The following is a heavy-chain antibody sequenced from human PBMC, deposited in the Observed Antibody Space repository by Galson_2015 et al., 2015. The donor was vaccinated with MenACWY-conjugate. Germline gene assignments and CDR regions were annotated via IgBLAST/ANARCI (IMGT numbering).Heavy chain of an antibody. D-gene: IGHD3-10*01. J-gene: IGHJ5*02. Sequence: ETLSLTCTVSGGSISSYYWSWIRQPPGKGLEWIGYIYYSGSTNYNPSLKSRVTISVDTSKNQFSLKLSSVTAADTAVYYCARDALYYYGSGSYYNVWFDPWGQGTLVTVSS. V-gene: IGHV4-59*01. CDR3: ARDALYYYGSGSYYNVWFDP. CDR2: IYYSGST. CDR1: GGSISSYY.